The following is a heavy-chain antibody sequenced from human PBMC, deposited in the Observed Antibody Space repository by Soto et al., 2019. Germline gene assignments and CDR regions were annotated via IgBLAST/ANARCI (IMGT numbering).Heavy chain of an antibody. CDR2: IHYNGNT. D-gene: IGHD5-12*01. J-gene: IGHJ4*02. CDR3: AREGNLGRWLQPLDF. V-gene: IGHV4-59*01. CDR1: GDSISAYS. Sequence: PSDTLSLTCTVSGDSISAYSWSWARQPPGKGLEWIGNIHYNGNTKYNPSLKSRVSMSVDTSKNQFSLRLISVTAADTAKYFCAREGNLGRWLQPLDFWGQGTLVT.